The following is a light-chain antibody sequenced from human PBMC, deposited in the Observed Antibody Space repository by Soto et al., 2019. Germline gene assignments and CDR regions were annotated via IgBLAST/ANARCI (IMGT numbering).Light chain of an antibody. V-gene: IGKV3-20*01. CDR3: QQYGSSPLT. Sequence: GLTQSPGTLSLSPGERATLSCRASQRVSSNYLAWYQQKPGQAHRLLISGASTRATGIPDRFSGSRSGTDVTLTISRLEPEDFAVYYCQQYGSSPLTFGGGTKVEIK. J-gene: IGKJ4*01. CDR1: QRVSSNY. CDR2: GAS.